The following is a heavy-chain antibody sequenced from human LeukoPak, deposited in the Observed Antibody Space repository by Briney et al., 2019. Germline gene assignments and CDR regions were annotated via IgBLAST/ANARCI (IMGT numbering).Heavy chain of an antibody. J-gene: IGHJ4*02. V-gene: IGHV3-9*01. CDR1: GFTFDDYA. CDR2: ISWNSGSL. D-gene: IGHD3-22*01. Sequence: PGGSLRLSCAASGFTFDDYAMHWVRQAPGKGLEWVSGISWNSGSLGYADSVKGRFTISRDNAKNSLYLQMNSLRAEDTALYYCAKDMSNNYYDSSLFDYWGQGTLVTVSS. CDR3: AKDMSNNYYDSSLFDY.